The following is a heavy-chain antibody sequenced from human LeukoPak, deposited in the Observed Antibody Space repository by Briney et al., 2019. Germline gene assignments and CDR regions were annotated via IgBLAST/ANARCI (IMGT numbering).Heavy chain of an antibody. D-gene: IGHD3-10*01. Sequence: GSVHVSRKSSVYTFPSYDINGVRQATGRGGEWVGWIIPNSGNTGYAQKFQGRVTMTRNTSISKAYMELSSLRSEDTAVYYCSRRDYYGSGSYYSNDYWGQGTLVTVSS. V-gene: IGHV1-8*01. CDR2: IIPNSGNT. J-gene: IGHJ4*02. CDR3: SRRDYYGSGSYYSNDY. CDR1: VYTFPSYD.